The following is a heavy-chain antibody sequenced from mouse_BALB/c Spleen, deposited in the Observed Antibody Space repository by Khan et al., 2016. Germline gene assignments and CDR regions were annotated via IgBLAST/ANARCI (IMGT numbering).Heavy chain of an antibody. D-gene: IGHD1-1*01. CDR2: INPDSSMI. J-gene: IGHJ4*01. CDR1: GFDFSRYW. V-gene: IGHV4-1*02. CDR3: ARPLYYGAVDY. Sequence: EVKLLESGGGLVQPGGSLKLSCAASGFDFSRYWMSWVRQAPGKGLEWIGEINPDSSMIKDTQSLKDKFIISRDNAKNTLYLQMSKVRSEDTAVYFCARPLYYGAVDYCGQGTSVTVSS.